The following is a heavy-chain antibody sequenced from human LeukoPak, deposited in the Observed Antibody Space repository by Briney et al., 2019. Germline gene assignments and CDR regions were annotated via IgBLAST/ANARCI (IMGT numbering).Heavy chain of an antibody. CDR3: ARDYHEGFDY. CDR1: GGSISSGSYY. D-gene: IGHD1-14*01. CDR2: IYHSGTT. Sequence: PSETLSLTCTVSGGSISSGSYYWGWIRQPPGKGLEWIGSIYHSGTTYYNPSLKSRVTISVDTSKNQFSLKLSSVTAADTAVYYCARDYHEGFDYWGQGTLVTVSS. J-gene: IGHJ4*02. V-gene: IGHV4-39*07.